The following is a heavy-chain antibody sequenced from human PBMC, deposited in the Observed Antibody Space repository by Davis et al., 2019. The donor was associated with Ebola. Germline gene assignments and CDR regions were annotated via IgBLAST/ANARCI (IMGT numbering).Heavy chain of an antibody. J-gene: IGHJ4*02. D-gene: IGHD3-22*01. CDR3: ARDSSAYYREPDN. CDR2: ISYDGSNK. V-gene: IGHV3-30-3*01. Sequence: PGGSLKISCAASGFTFSSYAMHWVRQAPGKGLEWVAVISYDGSNKYYADSVKGRFTISRDNSKNTLYLQMNSLRAEDTAVYYCARDSSAYYREPDNWGQGTLVTVSS. CDR1: GFTFSSYA.